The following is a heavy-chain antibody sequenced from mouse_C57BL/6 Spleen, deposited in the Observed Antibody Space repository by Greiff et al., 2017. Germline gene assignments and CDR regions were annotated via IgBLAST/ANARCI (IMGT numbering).Heavy chain of an antibody. CDR1: GYAFSSSW. V-gene: IGHV1-82*01. J-gene: IGHJ2*01. CDR3: AREKAGNYFDY. Sequence: QVQLQQSGPELVKPGASVKISCKASGYAFSSSWMNWVKQRPGQGLEWIGRIYPGDGDTNYNGKFKGKATLTADKSSSTAYMQLSSLTSEDSAVYYCAREKAGNYFDYWGQGTTLTVSS. D-gene: IGHD4-1*01. CDR2: IYPGDGDT.